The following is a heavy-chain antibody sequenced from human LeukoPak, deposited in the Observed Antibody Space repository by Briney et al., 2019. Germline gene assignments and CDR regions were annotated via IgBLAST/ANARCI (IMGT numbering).Heavy chain of an antibody. Sequence: PSQTLSLTCTVSGGSISSGGYYWSWIRQPPGKGLEWIGYIYYSGSTNYNPSLKSRVTISLDTSKNQFSLKLSSVTAADTAVYYCARQNYYGSGSYYFDYWGQGTLVTVSS. D-gene: IGHD3-10*01. J-gene: IGHJ4*02. CDR3: ARQNYYGSGSYYFDY. CDR1: GGSISSGGYY. V-gene: IGHV4-61*08. CDR2: IYYSGST.